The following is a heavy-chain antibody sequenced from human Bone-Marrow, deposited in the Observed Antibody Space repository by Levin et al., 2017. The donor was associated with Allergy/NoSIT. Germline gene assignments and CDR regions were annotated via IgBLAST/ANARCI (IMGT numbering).Heavy chain of an antibody. V-gene: IGHV3-30-3*01. CDR1: GFTFSNYA. CDR2: ILYDGSNK. Sequence: GGSLRLSCAASGFTFSNYAIHWVRQAPGKGLEWVAVILYDGSNKNYADSVRGRFTLSRDNSKKTVYLQMDSLKDEDTAVYYCARLYGFSYGYDAFEIWGQGTMVTVSS. D-gene: IGHD5-18*01. J-gene: IGHJ3*02. CDR3: ARLYGFSYGYDAFEI.